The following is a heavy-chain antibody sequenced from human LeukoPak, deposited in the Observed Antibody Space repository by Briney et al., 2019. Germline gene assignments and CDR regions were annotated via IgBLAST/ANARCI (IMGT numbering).Heavy chain of an antibody. CDR2: ISGSGGST. J-gene: IGHJ5*02. Sequence: GGSLRLSCAASGFTFSSYAMSWVRQAPGKGLEWVSAISGSGGSTYYADSVKGRFTISRDNSKNTLYLQMNSLRAEDTAVYYCAKSGGQYYYDSKSWFDPWGQGTLVTVSS. CDR3: AKSGGQYYYDSKSWFDP. D-gene: IGHD3-22*01. V-gene: IGHV3-23*01. CDR1: GFTFSSYA.